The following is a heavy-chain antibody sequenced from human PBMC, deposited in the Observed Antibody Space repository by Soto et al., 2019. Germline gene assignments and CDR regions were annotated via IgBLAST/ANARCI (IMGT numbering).Heavy chain of an antibody. J-gene: IGHJ4*02. CDR2: IYSGGSA. CDR1: GFTVSSNY. CDR3: GKSLKDTATKLDC. Sequence: GGSLRLSCAASGFTVSSNYMSWVRQAPGKGLEWVSVIYSGGSAYYADSVKGRFTISRDNSRNTLYLQMNSLRAEDTAVYYCGKSLKDTATKLDCWGQGTLVTVSS. D-gene: IGHD5-18*01. V-gene: IGHV3-53*01.